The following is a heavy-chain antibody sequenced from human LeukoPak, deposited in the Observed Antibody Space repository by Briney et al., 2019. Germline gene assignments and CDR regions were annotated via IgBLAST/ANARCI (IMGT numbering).Heavy chain of an antibody. CDR1: GGSISSHY. CDR2: IYYSGST. V-gene: IGHV4-59*08. CDR3: ARINGYNWDY. J-gene: IGHJ4*02. Sequence: PSETLSLTCTVSGGSISSHYWSWIRQPPGKGLEWIGYIYYSGSTNYNPSLKSRVTISVDTSKNQFSLKLSSVTAADTAVYYCARINGYNWDYWGQGTLVTVSS. D-gene: IGHD5-12*01.